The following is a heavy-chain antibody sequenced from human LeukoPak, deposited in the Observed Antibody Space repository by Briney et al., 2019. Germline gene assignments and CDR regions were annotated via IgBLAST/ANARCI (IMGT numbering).Heavy chain of an antibody. CDR1: GDYISRYY. J-gene: IGHJ5*02. CDR2: IYYSGST. Sequence: SETLSHTCTVSGDYISRYYCSWVRQPPGKGLEWIGYIYYSGSTNYNPSLKSRVTMTIDTSKSQFSLRLSSVTAADTAVYYCAGLVGFNLWFDPWGQGTLVTVSS. CDR3: AGLVGFNLWFDP. D-gene: IGHD1-26*01. V-gene: IGHV4-59*01.